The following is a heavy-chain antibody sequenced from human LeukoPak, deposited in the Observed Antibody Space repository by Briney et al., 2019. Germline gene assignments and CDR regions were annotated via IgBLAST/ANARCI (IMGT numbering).Heavy chain of an antibody. Sequence: PGRSLRLSCAASGFIFSNYGMHWVRQAPGKGLEWVAVIWYDGSYKYYADSVKGRFTISRDNSKNTLYLQMNSLRAEDTAIYYCAKVVQYTASTGTGLDYWGQGTLVTVSS. CDR2: IWYDGSYK. J-gene: IGHJ4*02. CDR1: GFIFSNYG. CDR3: AKVVQYTASTGTGLDY. D-gene: IGHD6-13*01. V-gene: IGHV3-33*06.